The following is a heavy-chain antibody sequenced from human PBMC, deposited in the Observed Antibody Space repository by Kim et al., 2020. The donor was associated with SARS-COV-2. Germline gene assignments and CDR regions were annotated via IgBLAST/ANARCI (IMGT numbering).Heavy chain of an antibody. CDR1: GFTVSSNY. CDR3: ARASYSYGTYYYYYGMDV. J-gene: IGHJ6*02. D-gene: IGHD5-18*01. CDR2: IYSGGST. Sequence: GGSLRLSCATSGFTVSSNYMSWVRQAPGKGLEWVSVIYSGGSTYYADSVKGRFTISRDNSKNTLYLQMNSLRAEDTAVYYCARASYSYGTYYYYYGMDVWGQGTTVTVSS. V-gene: IGHV3-53*01.